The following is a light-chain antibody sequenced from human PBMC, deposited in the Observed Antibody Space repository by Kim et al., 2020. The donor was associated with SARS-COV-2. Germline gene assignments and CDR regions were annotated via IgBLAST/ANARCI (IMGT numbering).Light chain of an antibody. CDR3: QAWDSSTVV. CDR2: QDS. Sequence: VSPGQTASITCSGDKLGDKYACWYQQKPGQSPVLVIYQDSKRASEIPERFSGSNSGNTATLTISGTQAMDEADYYCQAWDSSTVVFGGGTQLTVL. J-gene: IGLJ2*01. CDR1: KLGDKY. V-gene: IGLV3-1*01.